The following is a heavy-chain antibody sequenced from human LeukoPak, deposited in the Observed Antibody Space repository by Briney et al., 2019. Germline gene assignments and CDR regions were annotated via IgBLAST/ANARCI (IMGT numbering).Heavy chain of an antibody. Sequence: SETLSLTCNVSGGSISGYHWSWIRQPPGKGLEWLGYIYYSGSSNYNPSLKSRVTISADTSKNQFSLKLSSVTAADTAVYYCARGGGTANYYGMDVWGQGTTVTVSS. CDR3: ARGGGTANYYGMDV. CDR1: GGSISGYH. J-gene: IGHJ6*02. D-gene: IGHD2-15*01. V-gene: IGHV4-59*01. CDR2: IYYSGSS.